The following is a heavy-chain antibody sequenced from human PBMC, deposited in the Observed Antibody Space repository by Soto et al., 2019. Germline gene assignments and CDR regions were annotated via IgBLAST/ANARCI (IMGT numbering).Heavy chain of an antibody. Sequence: GGSLRLSCAASGFTFSSYGMHWVRQAPGKGLEWVAVISYDGSNKYYADSVKGRFTISRDNSKNTLYLQMNSLRAEDTAVYYCAKAQFGELLYDAFDIWGQGTMVTVSS. CDR3: AKAQFGELLYDAFDI. J-gene: IGHJ3*02. D-gene: IGHD3-10*01. CDR2: ISYDGSNK. CDR1: GFTFSSYG. V-gene: IGHV3-30*18.